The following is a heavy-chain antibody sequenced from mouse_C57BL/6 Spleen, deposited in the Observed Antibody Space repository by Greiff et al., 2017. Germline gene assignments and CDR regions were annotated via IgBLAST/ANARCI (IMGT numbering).Heavy chain of an antibody. V-gene: IGHV1-69*01. CDR2: IDPSDSYT. CDR3: ARYYYGLFAY. CDR1: GYTFTSYW. D-gene: IGHD1-1*01. Sequence: QVQLQQPGAELVMPGASVKLSCKASGYTFTSYWMHWVKQRPGQGLEWIGEIDPSDSYTNYNQKFKGKSTLTVDKSSSTAYMQLSSLTSEDSAVYCCARYYYGLFAYWGKGTLVTVSA. J-gene: IGHJ3*01.